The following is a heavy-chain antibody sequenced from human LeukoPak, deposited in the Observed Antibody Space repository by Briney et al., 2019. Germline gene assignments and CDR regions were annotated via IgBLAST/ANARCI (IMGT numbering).Heavy chain of an antibody. CDR1: GFTFSSYA. J-gene: IGHJ4*02. CDR2: ISGSGGST. V-gene: IGHV3-23*01. CDR3: AKDIVAARQSYFDY. D-gene: IGHD6-6*01. Sequence: GGSLRLSCAASGFTFSSYAMSWVRQAPGKGLEWVSAISGSGGSTYYPDSVKGRFTISRDNSKNTLYLQMNSLRAEDTAVYYCAKDIVAARQSYFDYWGQGTLVTVSS.